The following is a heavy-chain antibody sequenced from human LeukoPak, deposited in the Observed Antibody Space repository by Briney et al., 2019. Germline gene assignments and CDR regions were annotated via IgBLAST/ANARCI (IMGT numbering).Heavy chain of an antibody. CDR1: GYTFTIYG. J-gene: IGHJ6*02. Sequence: GASVTVSCKASGYTFTIYGISWVRQAPGQGLEWMGIINPSGGSTSYAQKFQGRVTMTRDTSTSTVYMELSSLRSEDTAVYYCARQIAVAGTHYYYGMDVWGQGTTVTVSS. V-gene: IGHV1-46*01. D-gene: IGHD6-19*01. CDR3: ARQIAVAGTHYYYGMDV. CDR2: INPSGGST.